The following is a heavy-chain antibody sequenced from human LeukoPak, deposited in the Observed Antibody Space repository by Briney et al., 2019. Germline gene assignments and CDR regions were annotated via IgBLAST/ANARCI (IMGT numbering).Heavy chain of an antibody. D-gene: IGHD3-10*01. CDR1: GFPFDEYD. CDR3: AKEAYHYVSVTYYYSFYMDV. CDR2: ITWNSNTI. Sequence: GGPLRLFCAASGFPFDEYDMHWVRRAPGKGVEWLSGITWNSNTIGCAVSVRGVFTLSRDNEKNSVSLLMNSLRPEHGALYFYAKEAYHYVSVTYYYSFYMDVWGRGTTVTVSS. V-gene: IGHV3-9*01. J-gene: IGHJ6*03.